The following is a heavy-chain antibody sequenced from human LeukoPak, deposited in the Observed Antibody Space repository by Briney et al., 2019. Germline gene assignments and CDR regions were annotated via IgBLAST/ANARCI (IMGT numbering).Heavy chain of an antibody. J-gene: IGHJ4*02. Sequence: GGCLRLSCAASGFTLSNHAMTWVRPAAGKGREWVSDISGSGSSTYYADSVKGRFTISRDNSKNTLYLQVNSLRAEDTAVYYCAKAGLLARYFDYWGQGTLVTVSS. CDR1: GFTLSNHA. CDR3: AKAGLLARYFDY. D-gene: IGHD2-8*02. V-gene: IGHV3-23*01. CDR2: ISGSGSST.